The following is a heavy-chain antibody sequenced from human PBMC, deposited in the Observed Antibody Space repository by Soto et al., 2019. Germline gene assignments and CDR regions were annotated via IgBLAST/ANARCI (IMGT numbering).Heavy chain of an antibody. CDR1: GFTFRSYA. V-gene: IGHV3-23*01. J-gene: IGHJ6*02. Sequence: WGSLRLSCAGSGFTFRSYAITWCRHSPFKGLEWVSTLSDSGGHTYYADSVKGRFTISRDNPKNTLYLQMNSLRAEDTAVYYCAKDSQSVSVSAARVYGMDVWGQGTTVTVSS. CDR3: AKDSQSVSVSAARVYGMDV. D-gene: IGHD2-2*01. CDR2: LSDSGGHT.